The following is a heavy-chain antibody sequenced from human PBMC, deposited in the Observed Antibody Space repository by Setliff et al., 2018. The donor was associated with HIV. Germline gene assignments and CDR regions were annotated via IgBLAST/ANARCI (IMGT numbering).Heavy chain of an antibody. D-gene: IGHD2-15*01. J-gene: IGHJ4*02. CDR1: GGSFSGYY. CDR3: ARGGLGVVGAIDY. V-gene: IGHV4-34*01. Sequence: SETLSLTCAVYGGSFSGYYWTWIRQPPGRGLEWIGEIIHSGGTNYNRSLKSRVTISVDTSKNQFSLNLSSVTAADTAVYYCARGGLGVVGAIDYWGQGTLVTV. CDR2: IIHSGGT.